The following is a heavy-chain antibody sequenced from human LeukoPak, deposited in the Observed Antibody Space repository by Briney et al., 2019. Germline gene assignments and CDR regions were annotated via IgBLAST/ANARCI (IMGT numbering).Heavy chain of an antibody. V-gene: IGHV3-30*18. CDR1: GFTFSSYG. Sequence: GGSLRLSCAASGFTFSSYGMHWVRQAPGKGLEWVAVISYDGSNKYYADSVKGRFTISRDNSKNTLYLQMNSLRAEDTAVYYCAKEYVGQWDYYYYYYMDVWGKGTTVTVSS. CDR2: ISYDGSNK. CDR3: AKEYVGQWDYYYYYYMDV. J-gene: IGHJ6*03. D-gene: IGHD6-19*01.